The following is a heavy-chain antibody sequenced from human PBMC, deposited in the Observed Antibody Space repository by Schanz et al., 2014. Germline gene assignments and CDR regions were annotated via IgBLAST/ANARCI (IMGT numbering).Heavy chain of an antibody. V-gene: IGHV3-23*01. D-gene: IGHD3-3*01. CDR2: IHSGGEKT. CDR3: ARDKGGYYPFDY. CDR1: GFTFTGYA. Sequence: EVQLLESGGGLVQPGGSLRLSCAASGFTFTGYAMSWVRQAPGKGLEWLSAIHSGGEKTYYADSVKGRFTISRDNAKNSLYLQMNSLRAEDTAVYYCARDKGGYYPFDYWGQGTLVTVSS. J-gene: IGHJ4*02.